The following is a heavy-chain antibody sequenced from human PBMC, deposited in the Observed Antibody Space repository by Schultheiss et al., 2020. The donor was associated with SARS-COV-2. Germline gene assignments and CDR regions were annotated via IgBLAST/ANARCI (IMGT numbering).Heavy chain of an antibody. J-gene: IGHJ4*02. Sequence: GGSLRLSCAASGFTFSGYALSWVRQAPGRGLEWVSGISWNSGSTYYADSVKGRFTISRDNSKNTLYLQMNSLRAEDTAVYYCAKDFVGYSSGWYVFDYWGQGTLVTVSS. CDR3: AKDFVGYSSGWYVFDY. CDR1: GFTFSGYA. CDR2: ISWNSGST. V-gene: IGHV3-23*01. D-gene: IGHD6-19*01.